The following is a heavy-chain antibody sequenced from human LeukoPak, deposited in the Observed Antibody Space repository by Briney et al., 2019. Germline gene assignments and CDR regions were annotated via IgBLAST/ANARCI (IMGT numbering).Heavy chain of an antibody. V-gene: IGHV4-34*01. CDR2: INHSGST. CDR3: ARGIAAAGTHYFDY. CDR1: GVSFSGYY. J-gene: IGHJ4*02. D-gene: IGHD6-13*01. Sequence: PSETLSLTCAVYGVSFSGYYWSWIRQPPGKGLEWIGEINHSGSTNYNPSLKSRVTISVDTSKNQFSLKLSSVTAADTAVYYCARGIAAAGTHYFDYWGQGTLVTVSS.